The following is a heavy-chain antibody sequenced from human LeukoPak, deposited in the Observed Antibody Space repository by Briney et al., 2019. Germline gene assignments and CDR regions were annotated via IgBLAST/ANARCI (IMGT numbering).Heavy chain of an antibody. V-gene: IGHV3-74*01. CDR2: INSDGSST. Sequence: GGSLRLSCAASGFTFSSYWMHWVRQAPGKGLVWVSRINSDGSSTSYADSVKGRFTISRDNAKNTLYLQMNSLRAEDTAVYYCARMRSVRGVIIRGYFDYWGQGTLVTVSS. CDR1: GFTFSSYW. D-gene: IGHD3-10*01. CDR3: ARMRSVRGVIIRGYFDY. J-gene: IGHJ4*02.